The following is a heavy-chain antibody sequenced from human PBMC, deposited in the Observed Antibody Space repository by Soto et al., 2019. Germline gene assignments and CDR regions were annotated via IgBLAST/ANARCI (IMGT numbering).Heavy chain of an antibody. CDR1: GLTVSSSY. V-gene: IGHV3-53*01. CDR2: ITASGDST. D-gene: IGHD1-1*01. CDR3: VEPGAYWTR. Sequence: GGSLRLSCAASGLTVSSSYMSWVRQAPGKGLQWVSSITASGDSTYYADSVKGRFTISRDNSKNILYLQLNILRVDDTALYYCVEPGAYWTRWGQGTLVTVSS. J-gene: IGHJ4*02.